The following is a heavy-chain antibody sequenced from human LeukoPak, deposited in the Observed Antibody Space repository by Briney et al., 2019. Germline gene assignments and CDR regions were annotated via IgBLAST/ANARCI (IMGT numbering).Heavy chain of an antibody. CDR2: ISAYNGNT. J-gene: IGHJ4*02. V-gene: IGHV1-18*01. Sequence: ASVKVSCKASGYTFTSYGISWVRQAPGQGLEWMGWISAYNGNTNYAQKLQGRVTMTTDTSTSTAYMELRSLRSDDTAVYYCATGYCSSTSCYTDYWGQGTLVTVSS. CDR3: ATGYCSSTSCYTDY. D-gene: IGHD2-2*02. CDR1: GYTFTSYG.